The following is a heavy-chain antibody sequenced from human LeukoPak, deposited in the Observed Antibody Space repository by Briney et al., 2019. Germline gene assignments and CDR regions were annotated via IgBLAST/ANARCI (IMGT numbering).Heavy chain of an antibody. J-gene: IGHJ6*02. D-gene: IGHD2-2*01. V-gene: IGHV3-30-3*01. Sequence: GGSLRLSCAASGFTFSSYAMHWVRQAQGKGLEWVAVISYDGSNKYYADSVKGRFTISRDNSKNTLYLQMNSLRAEDTAVYYCARDRSSTSHYYYYGMDVWGQGTTVTVSS. CDR3: ARDRSSTSHYYYYGMDV. CDR2: ISYDGSNK. CDR1: GFTFSSYA.